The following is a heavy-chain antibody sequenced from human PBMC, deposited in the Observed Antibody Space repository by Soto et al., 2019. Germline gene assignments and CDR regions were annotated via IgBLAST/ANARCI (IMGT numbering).Heavy chain of an antibody. CDR1: GFTFSSNY. J-gene: IGHJ4*02. CDR2: IYSGGST. D-gene: IGHD3-10*01. V-gene: IGHV3-53*01. Sequence: PGGSLRLSCAASGFTFSSNYMSWVRQAPGRGLEWASVIYSGGSTYYADSVKGRFTISRDNPKNTLYLQMNSLRAEDTAVYYCARITMVRGVLDYWGQGTLVTVSS. CDR3: ARITMVRGVLDY.